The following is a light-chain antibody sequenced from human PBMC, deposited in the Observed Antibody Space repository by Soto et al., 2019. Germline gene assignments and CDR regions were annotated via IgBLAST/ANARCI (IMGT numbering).Light chain of an antibody. V-gene: IGLV1-44*01. J-gene: IGLJ2*01. Sequence: QSVLTQPPSASGTPVQRVTISCSGSSSNIGSNSVNCYEQLPGTAPKFLVYNNDQRHSGVPDRFSGSKSDTSASLAISGRQSEDEANYYCATWEDRLNGLVFGGGTKVNVL. CDR2: NND. CDR3: ATWEDRLNGLV. CDR1: SSNIGSNS.